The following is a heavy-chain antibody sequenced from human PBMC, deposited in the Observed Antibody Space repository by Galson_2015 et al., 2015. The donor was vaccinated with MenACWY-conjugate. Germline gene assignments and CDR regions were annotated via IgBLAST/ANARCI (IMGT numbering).Heavy chain of an antibody. D-gene: IGHD1-14*01. CDR2: ISPGSGII. J-gene: IGHJ4*02. CDR3: AWGRNPSVKSMYLDY. CDR1: GITFSHCG. V-gene: IGHV3-48*02. Sequence: SLRLSCAASGITFSHCGMNWVRQAPGKGLEWISYISPGSGIIYYADPAKGRFTISRDDAKNSLFLQISSLRDEDTAVYYCAWGRNPSVKSMYLDYWGQGTLVTVSS.